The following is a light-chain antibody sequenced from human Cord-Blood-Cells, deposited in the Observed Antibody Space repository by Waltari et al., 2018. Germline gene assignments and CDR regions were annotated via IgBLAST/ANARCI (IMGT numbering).Light chain of an antibody. Sequence: DIQMTQSPSSLSASVGDRVTITCRASQSISSYLNWYQQKPGKAPKLLIYAASSLQSGFPSRFSGSGSGTDVTLTISSLQPEDFATYYCQQSYSTPFTFGPGTKVDIK. CDR3: QQSYSTPFT. CDR2: AAS. V-gene: IGKV1-39*01. CDR1: QSISSY. J-gene: IGKJ3*01.